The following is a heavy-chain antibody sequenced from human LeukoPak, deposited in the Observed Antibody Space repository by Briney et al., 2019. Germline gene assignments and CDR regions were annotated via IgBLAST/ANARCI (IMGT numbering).Heavy chain of an antibody. CDR1: GFTFSSYE. Sequence: LGGSLRLSCAASGFTFSSYEMNWVRQAPGKGLEWISYISSSGSTIYYADSVKGRFTISRDNSKNSLYLQMKSLRAEDTALYYCARRGYHDYSGFDYWGQGTLVTVSS. CDR2: ISSSGSTI. D-gene: IGHD1-26*01. J-gene: IGHJ4*02. V-gene: IGHV3-48*03. CDR3: ARRGYHDYSGFDY.